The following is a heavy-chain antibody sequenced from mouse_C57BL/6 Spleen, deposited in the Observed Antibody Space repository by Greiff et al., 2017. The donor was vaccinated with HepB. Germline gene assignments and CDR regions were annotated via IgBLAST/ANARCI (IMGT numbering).Heavy chain of an antibody. CDR2: IDPSDSYT. CDR1: GYTFTSYW. CDR3: ARNYGSSYGFDY. D-gene: IGHD1-1*01. Sequence: QVQLQQPGAELVMPGASVKLSCKASGYTFTSYWMHWVKQRPGQGLEWIGEIDPSDSYTNYNQKFKGKSTLTVDKSSSTADMQLSRLTSEDSAVYYCARNYGSSYGFDYWGQGTTLTVSS. J-gene: IGHJ2*01. V-gene: IGHV1-69*01.